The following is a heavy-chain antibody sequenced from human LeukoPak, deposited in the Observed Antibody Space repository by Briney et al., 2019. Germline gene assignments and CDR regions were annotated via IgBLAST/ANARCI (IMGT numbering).Heavy chain of an antibody. D-gene: IGHD3-22*01. Sequence: PGGSLRLSCVASGFRFIDYWMTWVRQAPGRGLEWVANINQNGSEIYYLDSVEGRFTISRDNAKNSLFLQMNSLRVEDTSVYYCVSGMIEFDYWGRGTRVTVSS. CDR1: GFRFIDYW. J-gene: IGHJ4*02. V-gene: IGHV3-7*01. CDR3: VSGMIEFDY. CDR2: INQNGSEI.